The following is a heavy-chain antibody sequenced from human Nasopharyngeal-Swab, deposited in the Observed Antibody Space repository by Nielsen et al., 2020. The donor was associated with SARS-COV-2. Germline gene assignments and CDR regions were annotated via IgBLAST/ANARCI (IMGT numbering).Heavy chain of an antibody. J-gene: IGHJ4*02. V-gene: IGHV3-23*01. CDR3: AKVLGATTSFDY. D-gene: IGHD1-26*01. Sequence: GGSLRLSCAASGFTFSSYAMSWVRQAPGKGLEWVSAISGSGGSTYYADSVKGRFTISRDNSKNTLYLQMNSLRAEDSAVYYCAKVLGATTSFDYWGQGTLVTVSS. CDR1: GFTFSSYA. CDR2: ISGSGGST.